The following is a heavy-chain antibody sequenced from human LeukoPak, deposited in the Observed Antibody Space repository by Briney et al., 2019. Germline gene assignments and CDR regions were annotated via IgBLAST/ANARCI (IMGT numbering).Heavy chain of an antibody. V-gene: IGHV3-23*01. CDR1: GFTFSSYA. CDR2: ISGSGGST. D-gene: IGHD2-2*01. Sequence: PGGSLRLSCAASGFTFSSYAMSRVRQAPGKGLEWVSAISGSGGSTYYADSVKGRFTISRDNSKNTLYLQMNSLRAEDTAVYYCAKDADIVVVPAVPIDYWGQGTLVTVSS. CDR3: AKDADIVVVPAVPIDY. J-gene: IGHJ4*02.